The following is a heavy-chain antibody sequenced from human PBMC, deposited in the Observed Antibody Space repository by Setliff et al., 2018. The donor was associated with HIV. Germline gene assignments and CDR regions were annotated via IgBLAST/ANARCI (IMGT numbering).Heavy chain of an antibody. CDR2: ISPSGIYI. V-gene: IGHV3-21*06. J-gene: IGHJ6*03. CDR1: GFTFSSHN. D-gene: IGHD2-21*02. CDR3: ARGDTTPIYPNYMDV. Sequence: GGSLRLSCTASGFTFSSHNMNWVRQAPGKGLEWVSSISPSGIYIYNADSMKGRFTISRDNAKNSLYLQMNSLTVEDTAVYYCARGDTTPIYPNYMDVWGKGTTVTVSS.